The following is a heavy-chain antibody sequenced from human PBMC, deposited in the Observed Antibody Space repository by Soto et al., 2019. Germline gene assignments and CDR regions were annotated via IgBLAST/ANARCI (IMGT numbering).Heavy chain of an antibody. D-gene: IGHD2-15*01. CDR3: ARETVVAAPDWYFEL. V-gene: IGHV3-33*01. CDR1: RFTFSSYG. Sequence: QVHLVESGGGVVQPGRSLRLSCTASRFTFSSYGMHWVRQAPGKGLEWVAVIWYDGSDKYYGDSVKGRFTISRDNSKNTLYLQMDSLRVEDTAVYYCARETVVAAPDWYFELWGRGTLVTVSS. CDR2: IWYDGSDK. J-gene: IGHJ2*01.